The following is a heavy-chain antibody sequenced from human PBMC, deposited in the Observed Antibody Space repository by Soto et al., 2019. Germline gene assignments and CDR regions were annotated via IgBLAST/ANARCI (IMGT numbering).Heavy chain of an antibody. CDR2: ISYDGSNK. CDR1: GFTFSSYG. CDR3: AKEDDILTGYYDY. D-gene: IGHD3-9*01. Sequence: PGGSLRLSCAASGFTFSSYGMHWVRQAPGKGLEWVAVISYDGSNKYYADSVKGRFTISRDNSKNTLYLQMNSLRAEDTAVYYCAKEDDILTGYYDYWGQGTLVTVSS. J-gene: IGHJ4*02. V-gene: IGHV3-30*18.